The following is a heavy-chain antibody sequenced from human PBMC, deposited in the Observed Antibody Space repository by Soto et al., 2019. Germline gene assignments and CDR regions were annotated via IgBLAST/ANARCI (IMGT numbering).Heavy chain of an antibody. CDR3: VKGNQLLRYYFEF. V-gene: IGHV3-64D*06. Sequence: GGSLRLSCSVSGFTFSNYAMHWVRQAPGKGLEYVSGITSEGDSTWHADSVKDRFTISRDNSKNTLFLQKSSLRVEDTAIYFCVKGNQLLRYYFEFWGPGTLVTVPQ. CDR1: GFTFSNYA. CDR2: ITSEGDST. J-gene: IGHJ4*01. D-gene: IGHD2-15*01.